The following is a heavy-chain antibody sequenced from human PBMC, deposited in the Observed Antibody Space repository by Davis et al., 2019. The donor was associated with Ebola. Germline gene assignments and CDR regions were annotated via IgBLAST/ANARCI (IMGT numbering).Heavy chain of an antibody. J-gene: IGHJ5*02. CDR2: INHSGST. CDR1: GGSISSYY. Sequence: SETLSLTCTVSGGSISSYYWSWIRQPPGKGLEWIGEINHSGSTNYNPSLKSRVTISVDTSKNQFSLKLSSVTAADTAVYYCARGLAYDFWSGYPRGWFDPWSQGTLVTVSS. CDR3: ARGLAYDFWSGYPRGWFDP. V-gene: IGHV4-34*01. D-gene: IGHD3-3*01.